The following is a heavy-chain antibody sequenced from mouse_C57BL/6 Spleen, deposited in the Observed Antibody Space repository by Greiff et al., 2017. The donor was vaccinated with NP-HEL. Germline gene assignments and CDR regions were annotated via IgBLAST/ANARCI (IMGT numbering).Heavy chain of an antibody. CDR2: IYPGGGYT. V-gene: IGHV1-63*01. J-gene: IGHJ2*01. CDR1: GYTFTNYW. CDR3: ARLGHYYGSSPYYFDY. D-gene: IGHD1-1*01. Sequence: QVQLQQSGAELVRPGTSVKMSCKASGYTFTNYWIGWAKQRPGHGLEWIGDIYPGGGYTNYNEKFKGKATLTADKSSSTAYMQFSSLTSEDSAIYYCARLGHYYGSSPYYFDYWGQGTTLTVSS.